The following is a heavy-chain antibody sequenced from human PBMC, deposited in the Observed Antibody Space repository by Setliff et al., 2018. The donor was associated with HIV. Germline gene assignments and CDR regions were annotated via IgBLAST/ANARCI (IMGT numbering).Heavy chain of an antibody. V-gene: IGHV7-4-1*02. D-gene: IGHD3-9*01. CDR1: GYTFTSYA. CDR2: INTNTGNP. Sequence: ASVKVSCKASGYTFTSYAMNWVRQAPGQGLEWMGWINTNTGNPTYAQGFTGRFVFSLDTSVSTAYLQISSLKAEDTAVYYCARGGYDILTGLYYGMDVWGQGTTVTVSS. CDR3: ARGGYDILTGLYYGMDV. J-gene: IGHJ6*02.